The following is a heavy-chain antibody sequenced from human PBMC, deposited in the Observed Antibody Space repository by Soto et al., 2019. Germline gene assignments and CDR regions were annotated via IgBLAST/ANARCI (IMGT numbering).Heavy chain of an antibody. V-gene: IGHV1-18*01. CDR3: ARDFRIFGVVYEMYNWFDP. Sequence: ASVKVSCKASGYTFTSYGISGVRQAPGQGLEGMGWISAYNGNTNYAQKLQGRVTMTTDTSTSTAYMELRSLRSDATAVYYCARDFRIFGVVYEMYNWFDPWGQGTLVTVSS. D-gene: IGHD3-3*01. CDR2: ISAYNGNT. J-gene: IGHJ5*02. CDR1: GYTFTSYG.